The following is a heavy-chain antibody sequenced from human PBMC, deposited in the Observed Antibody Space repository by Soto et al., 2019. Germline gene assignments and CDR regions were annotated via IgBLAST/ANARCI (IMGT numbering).Heavy chain of an antibody. D-gene: IGHD6-13*01. CDR1: GGTFSSYA. CDR2: IIPIFGTA. Sequence: ASVKVSCKASGGTFSSYAISWVRQAPGQGLERMGGIIPIFGTANYAQKFQGRVTITADESTSTAYMELSSLRSEDTAVYYCARVPLEGIAAAADAFDIWGQGTMVTVSS. V-gene: IGHV1-69*13. CDR3: ARVPLEGIAAAADAFDI. J-gene: IGHJ3*02.